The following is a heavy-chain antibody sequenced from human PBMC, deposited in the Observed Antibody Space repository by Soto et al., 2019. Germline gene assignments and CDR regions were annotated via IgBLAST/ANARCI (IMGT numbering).Heavy chain of an antibody. Sequence: GGSLRLSCAASGLNFSDSYMTWIRRAPGKGLEWLSYISNTGRTIYYADSVQGRFTISRDNTRNSLSLQMDSLRAEDTAVYYCARRFKDSAGYYYMDVWGAGTKVTVSS. J-gene: IGHJ6*03. V-gene: IGHV3-11*01. D-gene: IGHD2-15*01. CDR1: GLNFSDSY. CDR2: ISNTGRTI. CDR3: ARRFKDSAGYYYMDV.